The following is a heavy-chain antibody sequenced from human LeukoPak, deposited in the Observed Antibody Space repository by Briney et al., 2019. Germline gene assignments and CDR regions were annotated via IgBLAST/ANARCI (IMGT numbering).Heavy chain of an antibody. CDR2: IKSKTDGGTT. J-gene: IGHJ4*02. CDR3: TADMPTSSRASDY. CDR1: GFTFSDAW. Sequence: GGSLRLSCAASGFTFSDAWMSWVRQAPGMGLEWVGRIKSKTDGGTTDYAAPVKGRFTNSRDDSKTTLYLQINSLKTDDTAVYYCTADMPTSSRASDYWGQGTLVTVSS. V-gene: IGHV3-15*01. D-gene: IGHD1-26*01.